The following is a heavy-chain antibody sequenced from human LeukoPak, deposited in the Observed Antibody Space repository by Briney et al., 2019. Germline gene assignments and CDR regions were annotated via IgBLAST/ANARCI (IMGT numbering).Heavy chain of an antibody. CDR1: GGFISSYY. Sequence: PSETLSLTCTVSGGFISSYYWSWIRQPPGKGLEWIGYIYYSGSTSYNPSLKSRVTMSADTPKNQFSLRLSSVTAADTAVYYCARRGAYSGNDLAWYFDLWGRGTLVTVSS. V-gene: IGHV4-59*08. CDR3: ARRGAYSGNDLAWYFDL. D-gene: IGHD5-12*01. CDR2: IYYSGST. J-gene: IGHJ2*01.